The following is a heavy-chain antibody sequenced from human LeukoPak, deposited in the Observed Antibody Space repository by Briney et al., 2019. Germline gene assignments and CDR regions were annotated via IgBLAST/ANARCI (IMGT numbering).Heavy chain of an antibody. V-gene: IGHV1-69*01. J-gene: IGHJ4*02. CDR3: ARDGDGSAAGTD. D-gene: IGHD6-19*01. CDR2: ITPIFGTA. CDR1: GFTFSSYA. Sequence: GGSLRLSCAASGFTFSSYAISWVRQAPGQGLEWMEGITPIFGTANYAQKFQGRVTITADESTSTAYMELSSLRSEDTAVYYCARDGDGSAAGTDWGQGTLVTVSS.